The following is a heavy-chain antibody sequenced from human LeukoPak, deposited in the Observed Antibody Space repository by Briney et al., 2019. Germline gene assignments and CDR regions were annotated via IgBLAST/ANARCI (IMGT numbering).Heavy chain of an antibody. J-gene: IGHJ4*02. CDR2: INPNSGGT. V-gene: IGHV1-2*02. CDR1: GYTFTSYY. CDR3: ARDKTRGLQFDY. D-gene: IGHD5-24*01. Sequence: ASVKVSCKASGYTFTSYYMHWVRQAPGQGLEWMGWINPNSGGTNYAQKFQGRVTMTRDTSISTAYMELSRLRSDDTAVYYCARDKTRGLQFDYWGQGTLVTVSS.